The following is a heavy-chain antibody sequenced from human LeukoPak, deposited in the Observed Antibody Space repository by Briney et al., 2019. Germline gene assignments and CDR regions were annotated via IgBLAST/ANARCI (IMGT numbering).Heavy chain of an antibody. CDR1: GFTFSSYAM. J-gene: IGHJ4*02. V-gene: IGHV4-4*02. CDR2: IYHSGST. D-gene: IGHD2-15*01. CDR3: AREAVVVAALDY. Sequence: GSLRLSCAASGFTFSSYAMSWVRQPPGKGLEWIGEIYHSGSTNYNPSLKSRVTISVDKSKNQFSLKLSSVTAADTAVYYCAREAVVVAALDYWGQGALVTVSS.